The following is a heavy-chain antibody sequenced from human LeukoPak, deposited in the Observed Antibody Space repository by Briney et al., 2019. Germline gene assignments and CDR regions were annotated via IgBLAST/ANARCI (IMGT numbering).Heavy chain of an antibody. J-gene: IGHJ5*02. Sequence: GASVKVSCKASGYTFTSYGISWVRQAPGQGLEWMGWISAYNGNTNYAQKLQGRVTMTTDTSTSTAYMELRSLRSDDTAVYYCARDLDKSGSFFPRPYNWFDPWGQGTLVTVSS. CDR2: ISAYNGNT. CDR1: GYTFTSYG. D-gene: IGHD1-26*01. CDR3: ARDLDKSGSFFPRPYNWFDP. V-gene: IGHV1-18*01.